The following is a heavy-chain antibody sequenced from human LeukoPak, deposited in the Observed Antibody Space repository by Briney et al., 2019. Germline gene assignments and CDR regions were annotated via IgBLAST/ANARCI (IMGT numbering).Heavy chain of an antibody. V-gene: IGHV3-23*01. CDR2: ISGSGGST. D-gene: IGHD4-23*01. CDR1: GFTFSSYG. J-gene: IGHJ4*02. CDR3: ARVGVDDSGNIIKYFFDY. Sequence: GGTLRLSCAASGFTFSSYGMSGVREARGGVLEWVSAISGSGGSTYYADSVKGRFTISRDNSKNTLSLQMNSLRAEDMAVYYCARVGVDDSGNIIKYFFDYWGQGTLVTVSS.